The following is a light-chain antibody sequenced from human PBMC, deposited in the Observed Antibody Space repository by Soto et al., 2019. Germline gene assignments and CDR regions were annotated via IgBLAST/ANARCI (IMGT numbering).Light chain of an antibody. J-gene: IGLJ2*01. Sequence: QLVLTQPPSMSGAPGQRVVIPCTGSSSNIGADYDVFWYQQLPGTAPKLLIYASTNRPSDVPDRFSGYKSGTSASLAITGLQPEDGADYYCQCYDRNLIGSVIFGGGTKLTVL. CDR1: SSNIGADYD. V-gene: IGLV1-40*01. CDR3: QCYDRNLIGSVI. CDR2: AST.